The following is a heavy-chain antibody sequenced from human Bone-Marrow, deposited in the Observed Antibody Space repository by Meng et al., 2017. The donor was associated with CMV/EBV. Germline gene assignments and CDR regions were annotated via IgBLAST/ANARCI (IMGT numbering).Heavy chain of an antibody. CDR3: ARGDGYYYGMDV. Sequence: SETLSLTCTVSGGSISSYYWSWIRQPPGKGLEWIGYIYYSGSTNYNPSLKSRVTISVDTSKNQFSLKLSSVTAADTAVYYCARGDGYYYGMDVWGQGPTVTVSS. CDR1: GGSISSYY. V-gene: IGHV4-59*01. CDR2: IYYSGST. D-gene: IGHD5-24*01. J-gene: IGHJ6*02.